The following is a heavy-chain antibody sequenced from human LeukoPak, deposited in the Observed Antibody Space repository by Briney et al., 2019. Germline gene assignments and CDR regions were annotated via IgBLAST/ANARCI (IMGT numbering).Heavy chain of an antibody. V-gene: IGHV4-39*01. Sequence: SETLSLTCSVSGASISGGTYYWGWIRQPPGTGLEWIGSIYYTGSTYDNPSLKSRVTISVDTSKNQFSLKLSSVTAADTAVYYCARRGGSGSAFDYWGQGTLVTVSS. CDR1: GASISGGTYY. D-gene: IGHD1-26*01. CDR3: ARRGGSGSAFDY. CDR2: IYYTGST. J-gene: IGHJ4*02.